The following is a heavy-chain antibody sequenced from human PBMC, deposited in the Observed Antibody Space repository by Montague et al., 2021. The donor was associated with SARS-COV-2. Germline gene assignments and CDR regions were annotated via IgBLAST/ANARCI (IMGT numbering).Heavy chain of an antibody. CDR1: GFTFRSYT. V-gene: IGHV3-21*01. CDR2: ISSSSSYI. CDR3: ARDGWAHYYDSSGYEGNFDI. D-gene: IGHD3-22*01. Sequence: SLRLSCAASGFTFRSYTMNWVRQAPEKGLEWVSCISSSSSYIYYADSVKGRFTIFRDNAKNSLFLQVNSLRAEDTAVYYCARDGWAHYYDSSGYEGNFDIWGQGTMVTVSS. J-gene: IGHJ3*02.